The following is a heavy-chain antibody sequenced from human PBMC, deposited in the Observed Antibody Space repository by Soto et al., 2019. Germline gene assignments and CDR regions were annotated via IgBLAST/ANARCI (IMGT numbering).Heavy chain of an antibody. V-gene: IGHV4-34*01. CDR3: ARGVGYAGVDY. CDR2: INHSGST. Sequence: QVQLQQWGAGLLKPSETLSLTCAVYGGSFSAYYWSWIRPPPGKGLEWIGEINHSGSTTYNPSLKSRVTIEVDRSKNQFSLKLSSVSAADTALYYCARGVGYAGVDYWGQGSLVTVSS. D-gene: IGHD5-12*01. J-gene: IGHJ4*02. CDR1: GGSFSAYY.